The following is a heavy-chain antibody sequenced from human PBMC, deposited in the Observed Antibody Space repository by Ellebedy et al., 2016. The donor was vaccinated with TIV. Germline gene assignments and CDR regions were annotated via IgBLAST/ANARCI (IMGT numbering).Heavy chain of an antibody. CDR1: GFTFSDYY. J-gene: IGHJ6*02. D-gene: IGHD3-10*01. V-gene: IGHV3-11*05. Sequence: GESLKISCAASGFTFSDYYMSWIRQAPGKGLERVSYISSSSSYTNYADSVKGRFTISRDNAKNSLYLQMNSLRAEDTAVYYCARGGGYHNMDPWGQGTTVTVSS. CDR3: ARGGGYHNMDP. CDR2: ISSSSSYT.